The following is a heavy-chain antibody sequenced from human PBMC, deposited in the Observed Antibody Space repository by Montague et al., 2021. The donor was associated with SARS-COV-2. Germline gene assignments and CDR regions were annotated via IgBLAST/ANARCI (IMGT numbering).Heavy chain of an antibody. J-gene: IGHJ4*02. CDR2: IYYSGST. CDR3: ARKTSRGLTIFGVVTASYCFDY. CDR1: GGSISSSSYF. Sequence: SETLSLTCTVSGGSISSSSYFWGWIRQPPGKGLEWIGSIYYSGSTYYNPSLKSRVTISVDTSKNQFSLKLSSVTAADTAVFYCARKTSRGLTIFGVVTASYCFDYGGQGTRVTVSS. D-gene: IGHD3-3*01. V-gene: IGHV4-39*01.